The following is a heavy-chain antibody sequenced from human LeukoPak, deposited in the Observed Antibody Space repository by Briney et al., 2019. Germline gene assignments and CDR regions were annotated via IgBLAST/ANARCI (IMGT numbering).Heavy chain of an antibody. CDR2: MNPNSGNT. Sequence: ASVKVSCKASGYTFTSYDINWVRQATGQGLEWMGWMNPNSGNTGYAQKFQGRVTMTRNTSISTAYMELSSLRSEDTAVYYCARSQQLVLRSPLDPWGQGTLVTVSS. CDR3: ARSQQLVLRSPLDP. CDR1: GYTFTSYD. D-gene: IGHD6-13*01. V-gene: IGHV1-8*01. J-gene: IGHJ5*02.